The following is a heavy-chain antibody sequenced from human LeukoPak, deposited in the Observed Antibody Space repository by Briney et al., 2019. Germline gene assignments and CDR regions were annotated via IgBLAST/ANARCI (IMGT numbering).Heavy chain of an antibody. CDR3: ARFPQDCMDV. CDR1: GFTLSSYW. J-gene: IGHJ6*02. CDR2: IKQDGSEK. D-gene: IGHD3/OR15-3a*01. V-gene: IGHV3-7*01. Sequence: GGSLRLSCAASGFTLSSYWMSWVRQVPGKGLEWVANIKQDGSEKYYVDSVKGRSTISRDNAKNSLSLQMNSLRVEDTAVYYCARFPQDCMDVWGQGTTVTVSS.